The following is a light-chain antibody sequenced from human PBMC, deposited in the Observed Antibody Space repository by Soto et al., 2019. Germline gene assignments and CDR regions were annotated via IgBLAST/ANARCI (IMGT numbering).Light chain of an antibody. CDR1: PSVTNF. J-gene: IGKJ1*01. Sequence: EIVLTQSPATLSLSPGERATLSCRASPSVTNFLAWYQQKPGQAPRLLIYGEFNRATGIPARFSGSGSGTDFTLTISSLEPEDCAVYYCQQYGSSPRFGQGTKVDIK. V-gene: IGKV3-20*01. CDR3: QQYGSSPR. CDR2: GEF.